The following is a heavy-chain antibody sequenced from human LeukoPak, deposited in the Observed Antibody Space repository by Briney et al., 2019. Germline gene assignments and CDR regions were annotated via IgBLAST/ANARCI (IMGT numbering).Heavy chain of an antibody. CDR1: GGPISSSSYF. CDR3: ARVDSSPNWFDP. J-gene: IGHJ5*02. CDR2: LYYSGST. V-gene: IGHV4-39*07. Sequence: PSETLSLTCTVSGGPISSSSYFWGWIRQPPGKGLEWIGSLYYSGSTYYNPSLKSRVTISVDTSKNQFSLKLSSVTAADTAVYYCARVDSSPNWFDPWGQGTLVTVSS. D-gene: IGHD6-13*01.